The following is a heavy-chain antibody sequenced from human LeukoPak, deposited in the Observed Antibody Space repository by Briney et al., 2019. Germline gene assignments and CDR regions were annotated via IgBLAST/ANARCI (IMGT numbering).Heavy chain of an antibody. V-gene: IGHV3-30*18. Sequence: PGGSLRLSCAASGFTFSSYGMHWVRQAPGKGLEWVAVISYDGSNKYYADSVKGRFTISRDNSKNTLYLQMNSLRAEDTAVYYCAKDRHVYLHPFDYWGQGTLVTVSS. CDR2: ISYDGSNK. CDR3: AKDRHVYLHPFDY. CDR1: GFTFSSYG. J-gene: IGHJ4*02. D-gene: IGHD2/OR15-2a*01.